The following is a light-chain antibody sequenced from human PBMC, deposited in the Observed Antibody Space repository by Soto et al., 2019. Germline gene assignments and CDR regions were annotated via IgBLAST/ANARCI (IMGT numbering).Light chain of an antibody. CDR2: AAS. V-gene: IGKV1-27*01. CDR1: QGINNH. Sequence: DFQMTQSPSSLSASVGDRVTITCRASQGINNHLAWFQQKPGKVPKVLIYAASTLQSGVPSRFSGSGSGTDFPLPISSLQPKDVATYYCQNYNSAPPAGTFGGGTKVEIK. J-gene: IGKJ4*02. CDR3: QNYNSAPPAGT.